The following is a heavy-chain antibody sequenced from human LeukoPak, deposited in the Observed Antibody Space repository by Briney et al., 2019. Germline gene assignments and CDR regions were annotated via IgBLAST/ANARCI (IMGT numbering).Heavy chain of an antibody. V-gene: IGHV3-23*01. J-gene: IGHJ4*02. CDR2: ISGSGDNT. CDR1: GITFSNAW. Sequence: GGSLRLSCAASGITFSNAWMSWVRQAPGKGLEWVSVISGSGDNTYYADSVKGRFTISRDNSKSTLYLQMNSLRAEDTAVYFCAKSRYYFDYWGQGTLVTVSS. CDR3: AKSRYYFDY.